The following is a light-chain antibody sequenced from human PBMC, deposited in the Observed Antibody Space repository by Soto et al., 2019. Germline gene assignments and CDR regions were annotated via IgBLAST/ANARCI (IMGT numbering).Light chain of an antibody. Sequence: DIQMTQSPSTLSASVGDRVTITCRASQTISTWLAWNQQKPGKAPKLLIYDASSLESGVPSRFSGSGSGTDFTLTISSLQPDDFATYYCQKYNNSRTFGQGTKVEIK. V-gene: IGKV1-5*01. J-gene: IGKJ1*01. CDR1: QTISTW. CDR2: DAS. CDR3: QKYNNSRT.